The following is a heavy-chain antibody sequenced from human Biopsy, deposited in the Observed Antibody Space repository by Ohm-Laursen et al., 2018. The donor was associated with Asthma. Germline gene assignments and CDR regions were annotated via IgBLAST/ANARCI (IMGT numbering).Heavy chain of an antibody. Sequence: SLRLSCTAPGFRFSDYGMYWVRQAPGKGLEWVAGISYDGSDKYYGDSVKGRFSITRDNSKNTLDLHLNSLRTEDTAVYYCAKHTLSLTDFYGMDVWGQGTTVTVSS. D-gene: IGHD1-20*01. CDR2: ISYDGSDK. J-gene: IGHJ6*02. CDR1: GFRFSDYG. CDR3: AKHTLSLTDFYGMDV. V-gene: IGHV3-30*18.